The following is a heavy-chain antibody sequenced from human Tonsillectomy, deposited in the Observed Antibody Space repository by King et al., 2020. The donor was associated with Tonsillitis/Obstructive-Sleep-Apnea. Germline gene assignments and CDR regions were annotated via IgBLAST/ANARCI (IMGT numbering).Heavy chain of an antibody. J-gene: IGHJ4*02. Sequence: QLQESGPGLAKPSQTLSLTCTVSGGSISSGGYYWSWIRQHPGKGLEWIGCIYYSGSTYYNPSLKSRVTISVDTSKNQFSLKLSSVTPADTAVYYCARGTTVKSFDYWGQGTLVTVSS. D-gene: IGHD4-17*01. CDR2: IYYSGST. CDR3: ARGTTVKSFDY. CDR1: GGSISSGGYY. V-gene: IGHV4-31*03.